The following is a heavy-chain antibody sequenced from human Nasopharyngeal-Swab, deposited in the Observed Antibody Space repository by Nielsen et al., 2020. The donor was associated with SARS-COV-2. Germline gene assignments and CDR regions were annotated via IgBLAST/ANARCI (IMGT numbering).Heavy chain of an antibody. J-gene: IGHJ6*02. Sequence: ASVKVSCKASGSTFTSYYMHWVRQAPGQGLEWMGMINPSGGSTSCAQKFQGRVTMTRDTSTSTVYMELSSLRSEDTAVYYCARDLGGSYQYYYYGMDVWGQGTTVTVSS. CDR2: INPSGGST. V-gene: IGHV1-46*01. CDR3: ARDLGGSYQYYYYGMDV. D-gene: IGHD1-26*01. CDR1: GSTFTSYY.